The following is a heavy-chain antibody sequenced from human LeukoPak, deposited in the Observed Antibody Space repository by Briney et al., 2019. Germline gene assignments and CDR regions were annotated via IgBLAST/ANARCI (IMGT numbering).Heavy chain of an antibody. Sequence: GGSLRLSCAASGFTFSSYAMSWIRQAPGKGLEWVSAISGSGGSTYYADSVKGRFTISRDNSKNTLYLQMNSLRAEDTAVYYCAKVDGYGDSLSSGLDCFDYWGQGTLVTVSS. CDR1: GFTFSSYA. CDR2: ISGSGGST. J-gene: IGHJ4*02. CDR3: AKVDGYGDSLSSGLDCFDY. D-gene: IGHD4-17*01. V-gene: IGHV3-23*01.